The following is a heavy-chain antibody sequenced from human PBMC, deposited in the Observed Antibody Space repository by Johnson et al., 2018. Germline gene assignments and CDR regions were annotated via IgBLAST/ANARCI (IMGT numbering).Heavy chain of an antibody. D-gene: IGHD3-22*01. CDR1: GFTFSSYS. CDR2: ISSSSSYI. CDR3: ARDNDSSGYYYHDAFDI. J-gene: IGHJ3*02. Sequence: VQLVQSGGGVVQPGRSLRLSCAASGFTFSSYSMNWVRQAPGKGLEWVSSISSSSSYIYYADSVKGRFTISRDNAKNSLYLKMNSLTPEDTAVYYCARDNDSSGYYYHDAFDIWGQGTMVTVSS. V-gene: IGHV3-21*01.